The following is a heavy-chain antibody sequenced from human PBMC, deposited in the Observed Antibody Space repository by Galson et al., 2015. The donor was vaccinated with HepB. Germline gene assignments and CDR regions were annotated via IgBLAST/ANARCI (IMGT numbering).Heavy chain of an antibody. D-gene: IGHD2-15*01. Sequence: SLRLSCAASGFTFSSYAMHWVRQAPGKGLEWVAVISYDGSNKYYADSVKGRFTISRDNSKNTLYLQMNSLRAEDTAVYYCARGGHDAFDIWGQGTMVTVSS. CDR3: ARGGHDAFDI. CDR2: ISYDGSNK. V-gene: IGHV3-30-3*01. CDR1: GFTFSSYA. J-gene: IGHJ3*02.